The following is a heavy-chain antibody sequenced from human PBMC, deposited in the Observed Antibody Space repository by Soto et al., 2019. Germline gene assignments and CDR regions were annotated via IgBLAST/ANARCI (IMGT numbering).Heavy chain of an antibody. D-gene: IGHD2-21*02. CDR3: AKNRGRVTXSWHFDY. CDR1: GGTISSWY. CDR2: IYYSGST. V-gene: IGHV4-59*08. Sequence: SETLSLTCTVSGGTISSWYWSWIRQPPGKGLEWIGYIYYSGSTNCNPSLKSRVTISVDTSKNQFSLKLSSVTAADTAVYYCAKNRGRVTXSWHFDYWGQGTLVTVSS. J-gene: IGHJ4*02.